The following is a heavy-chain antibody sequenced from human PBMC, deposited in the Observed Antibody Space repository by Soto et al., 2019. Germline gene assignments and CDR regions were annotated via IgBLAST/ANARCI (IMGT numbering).Heavy chain of an antibody. CDR1: GYTFTSYD. D-gene: IGHD2-2*02. V-gene: IGHV1-8*01. Sequence: ASVKVSCKASGYTFTSYDINWVRQATGQGLEWMGWMNPNSGNTGYAQKFQGRVTMTRNTSISTADMELSSLRSEDTAVYYCASGMYRRYCNSTSCYMYCQELKNWFDPWGQGTLVTVSS. CDR2: MNPNSGNT. CDR3: ASGMYRRYCNSTSCYMYCQELKNWFDP. J-gene: IGHJ5*02.